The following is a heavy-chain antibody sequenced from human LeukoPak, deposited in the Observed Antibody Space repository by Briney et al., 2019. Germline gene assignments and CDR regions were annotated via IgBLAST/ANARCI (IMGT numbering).Heavy chain of an antibody. V-gene: IGHV1-69*13. Sequence: GASVKVSCKASGGTFSSYAISWVRQAPGQGLEWMGGIIPIFGTANYAQKFQGRVTITADESTSAAYMELSSLRSEDTAVYYCARGRRAYYYGSGSSYSFDYWGQGTLVTVSS. CDR1: GGTFSSYA. CDR3: ARGRRAYYYGSGSSYSFDY. J-gene: IGHJ4*02. D-gene: IGHD3-10*01. CDR2: IIPIFGTA.